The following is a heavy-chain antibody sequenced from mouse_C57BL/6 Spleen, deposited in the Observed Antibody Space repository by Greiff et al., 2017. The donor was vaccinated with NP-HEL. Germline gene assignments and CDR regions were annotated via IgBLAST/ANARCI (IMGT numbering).Heavy chain of an antibody. CDR1: GYTFTDYY. CDR2: INPNNGGT. CDR3: ARGYDYDVAFAY. J-gene: IGHJ3*01. Sequence: VQLQQSGPELVKPGASVKISCKASGYTFTDYYMNWVKQSHGKSLEWIGDINPNNGGTSYNQKFKGKATLTVDKSSSTAYMELRSLTSEDSAVYYCARGYDYDVAFAYWGQGTLVTVSA. D-gene: IGHD2-4*01. V-gene: IGHV1-26*01.